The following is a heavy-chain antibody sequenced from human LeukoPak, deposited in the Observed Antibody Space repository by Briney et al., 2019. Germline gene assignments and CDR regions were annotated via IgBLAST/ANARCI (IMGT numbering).Heavy chain of an antibody. CDR3: TRGVGGDSRFDP. D-gene: IGHD1-26*01. CDR1: GFTFSSYA. V-gene: IGHV3-23*01. J-gene: IGHJ5*02. Sequence: TGGSLRLSCAASGFTFSSYAMNWVRQAPGKGLEWVSAMSGSGGTTYYADSVKGRVTISRDNSKNTVYMQMNSLRAEDTAVYYCTRGVGGDSRFDPWGQGTLVTVSS. CDR2: MSGSGGTT.